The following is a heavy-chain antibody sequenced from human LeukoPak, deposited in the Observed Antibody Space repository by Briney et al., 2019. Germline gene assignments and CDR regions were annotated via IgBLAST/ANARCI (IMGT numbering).Heavy chain of an antibody. D-gene: IGHD2-15*01. J-gene: IGHJ3*02. Sequence: ASVKVSCKASGGTFSSYAISWVRQAPGQGLEWMGRIIPIFGIANYPQKFQGRVTITADKSTSTAYMELSSLRSEDTAVYYCVVVAATGDAFDIWGQGTMVTVSS. CDR1: GGTFSSYA. CDR2: IIPIFGIA. CDR3: VVVAATGDAFDI. V-gene: IGHV1-69*04.